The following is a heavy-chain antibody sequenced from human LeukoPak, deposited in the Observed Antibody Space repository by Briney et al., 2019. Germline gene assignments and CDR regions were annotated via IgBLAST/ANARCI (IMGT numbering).Heavy chain of an antibody. CDR1: GFTFSSYA. J-gene: IGHJ6*02. CDR2: ISGSGGST. D-gene: IGHD3-10*01. Sequence: PGGSLRLSCAASGFTFSSYAMSWVRQAQGKGLEWVSAISGSGGSTYYADSVKGRFTISRDNSKNTLYLQMNSLRAEDTAVYYCAKAYGSGSFPPRYYYYYGMDVWGQGTTVTVSS. CDR3: AKAYGSGSFPPRYYYYYGMDV. V-gene: IGHV3-23*01.